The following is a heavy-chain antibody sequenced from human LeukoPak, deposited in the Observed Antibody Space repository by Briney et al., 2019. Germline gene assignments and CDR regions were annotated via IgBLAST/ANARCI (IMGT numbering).Heavy chain of an antibody. Sequence: GESLKISCKGSGYSFTRYWIGWVRQMPGKGLEGMGIIYPGDSDTRYSPSFQGQVTISADKSISTAYLQWSSLKASDTAIYYCARREDVRGYSYGYSYYWGQGTLVTVSS. CDR3: ARREDVRGYSYGYSYY. CDR2: IYPGDSDT. V-gene: IGHV5-51*01. CDR1: GYSFTRYW. J-gene: IGHJ4*02. D-gene: IGHD5-18*01.